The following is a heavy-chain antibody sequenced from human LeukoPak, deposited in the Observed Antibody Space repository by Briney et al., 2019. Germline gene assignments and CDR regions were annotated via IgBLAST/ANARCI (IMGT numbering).Heavy chain of an antibody. J-gene: IGHJ5*02. D-gene: IGHD4-11*01. V-gene: IGHV4-30-4*01. Sequence: SETLSLTCTVSGGSISSGDYYWSWIRQPPGKGLEWIGYIYYSGSTYYNPSLKSRVTISVDTFKNQFSLKLSSVTAADTAVYYCARSYSNYNWFDPWGQGTLVTVSS. CDR2: IYYSGST. CDR3: ARSYSNYNWFDP. CDR1: GGSISSGDYY.